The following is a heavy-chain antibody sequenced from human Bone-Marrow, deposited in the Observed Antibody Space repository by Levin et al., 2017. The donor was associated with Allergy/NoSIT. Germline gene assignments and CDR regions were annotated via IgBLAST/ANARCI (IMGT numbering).Heavy chain of an antibody. CDR1: EFILTSYW. J-gene: IGHJ6*03. D-gene: IGHD3-10*01. CDR3: ARGRSGSYGYMDV. CDR2: INSGGTTI. Sequence: GESLKISCAASEFILTSYWMHWVRQAPGKGLMWVSRINSGGTTINYADSVKGRFTISRDNAKNTLFLQLNSLRVEDTAVYYCARGRSGSYGYMDVWGKGTTVTVSS. V-gene: IGHV3-74*01.